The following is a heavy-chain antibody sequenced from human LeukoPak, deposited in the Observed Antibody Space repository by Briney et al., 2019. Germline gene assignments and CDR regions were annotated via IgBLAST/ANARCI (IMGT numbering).Heavy chain of an antibody. CDR2: ISGGGDFT. V-gene: IGHV3-23*01. D-gene: IGHD5-24*01. CDR3: AKDQLATIRGYFDY. CDR1: VSTFTRYA. Sequence: GGALRLSRVASVSTFTRYAMSCVGPARGRGVEWVCAISGGGDFTYYADSVKGRFTISRDNSKNTLYLQMNSLRDEDTAVYYCAKDQLATIRGYFDYWGQGTLVTVSS. J-gene: IGHJ4*02.